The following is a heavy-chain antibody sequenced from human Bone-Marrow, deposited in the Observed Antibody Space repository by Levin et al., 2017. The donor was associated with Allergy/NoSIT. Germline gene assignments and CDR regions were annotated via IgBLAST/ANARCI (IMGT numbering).Heavy chain of an antibody. D-gene: IGHD2-2*01. V-gene: IGHV4-30-2*01. Sequence: LRLSCAVSGGSISSGGYSWSWIRQPPGKGLEWIGYIYHSGSTYYNPSLKSRVTISVDRSKNQFSLKLSSVTAADTAVYYCAREHCSSTSCYDGGYFDYWGQGTLVTVSS. CDR2: IYHSGST. CDR3: AREHCSSTSCYDGGYFDY. CDR1: GGSISSGGYS. J-gene: IGHJ4*02.